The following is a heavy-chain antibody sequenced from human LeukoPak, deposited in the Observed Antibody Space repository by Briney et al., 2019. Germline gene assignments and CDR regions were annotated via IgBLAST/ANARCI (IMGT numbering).Heavy chain of an antibody. V-gene: IGHV4-39*01. J-gene: IGHJ4*02. Sequence: PSETLSLTCTVSGGSISSSSYYWGWIRQPPGKGLEWIGSIYYSGSTYYTPSLKSRVTISVDTSKNQFSLKLSSVTAADTAVYYCARTTRDFDYWGQGTLVTVSS. D-gene: IGHD1-1*01. CDR3: ARTTRDFDY. CDR1: GGSISSSSYY. CDR2: IYYSGST.